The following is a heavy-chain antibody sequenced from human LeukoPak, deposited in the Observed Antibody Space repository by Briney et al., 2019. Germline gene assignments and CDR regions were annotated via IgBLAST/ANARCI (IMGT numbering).Heavy chain of an antibody. Sequence: GGSLRLSCAASGFIFSSHSMNWVRQAPGRGLEWISYIGLASGVTSYADSVKGRFAISSDTARNSLYLHMHSLRAEDTAVYYCTRDHNWAFDYWGQGALVTVSS. CDR2: IGLASGVT. CDR1: GFIFSSHS. V-gene: IGHV3-48*04. CDR3: TRDHNWAFDY. D-gene: IGHD1-20*01. J-gene: IGHJ4*02.